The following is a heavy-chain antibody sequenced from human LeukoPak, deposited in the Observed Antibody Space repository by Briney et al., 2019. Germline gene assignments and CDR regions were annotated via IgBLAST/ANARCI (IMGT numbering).Heavy chain of an antibody. V-gene: IGHV3-23*05. CDR3: ARWAVAPQGAFDI. CDR2: IGSDNKP. D-gene: IGHD6-19*01. Sequence: PGGSLRLSCEASGFTFSAYAMTWVRQALGKGLEWVSSIGSDNKPHYLESVKGRFAISRDNSKSMLFLQLNSLRAEDTALYYCARWAVAPQGAFDIWGQGTMVTVSS. CDR1: GFTFSAYA. J-gene: IGHJ3*02.